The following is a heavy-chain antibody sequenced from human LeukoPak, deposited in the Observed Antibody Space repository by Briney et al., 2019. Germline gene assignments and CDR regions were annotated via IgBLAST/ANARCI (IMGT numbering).Heavy chain of an antibody. CDR1: GGSISSGGYY. CDR2: IYYSGST. Sequence: PSETLSLTCTVSGGSISSGGYYWSWIRQHPGKGLEWIGYIYYSGSTYYNPSLKSRVTISVDTSKNQFSLKLSSVTAADTAVYYCASTTGQLAKNWFDPWGQGTLVTVSS. CDR3: ASTTGQLAKNWFDP. V-gene: IGHV4-31*03. D-gene: IGHD6-13*01. J-gene: IGHJ5*02.